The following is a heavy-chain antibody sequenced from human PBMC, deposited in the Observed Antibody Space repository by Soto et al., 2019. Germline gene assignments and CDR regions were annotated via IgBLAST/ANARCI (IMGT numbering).Heavy chain of an antibody. CDR3: ARDTGDGTFDF. Sequence: ASVKVSCKASGYTFSSYAMHWVRQAPGQRLEWMGWINAGYGNTKSSQKFQDRVTISRDTSASTAYMELTSLRSEDTAVYYCARDTGDGTFDFWGQGTLVTVST. CDR1: GYTFSSYA. CDR2: INAGYGNT. V-gene: IGHV1-3*01. J-gene: IGHJ4*02. D-gene: IGHD7-27*01.